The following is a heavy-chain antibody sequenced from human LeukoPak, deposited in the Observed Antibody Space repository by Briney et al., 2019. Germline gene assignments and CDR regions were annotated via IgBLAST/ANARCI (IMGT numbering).Heavy chain of an antibody. V-gene: IGHV4-4*02. CDR2: INHSGST. CDR3: ARSPDILTGEKFDY. J-gene: IGHJ4*02. CDR1: GGSISSSNW. D-gene: IGHD3-9*01. Sequence: SGTLSLTCAVSGGSISSSNWWSWVRQPPGKGLEWIGEINHSGSTNYNPSLKSRVTISVDTSKNQFSLKLSSVTAADTAVYYCARSPDILTGEKFDYRGQGTLVTVSS.